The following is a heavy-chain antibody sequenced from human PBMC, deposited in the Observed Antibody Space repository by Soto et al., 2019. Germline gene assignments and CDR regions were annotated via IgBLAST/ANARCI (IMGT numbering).Heavy chain of an antibody. CDR1: GFTFTSSA. V-gene: IGHV1-58*01. Sequence: QMQLVQSGPEVKQPGTSVKVSCKASGFTFTSSAVQWVRQARGQRLEWIGWIVVGRGNTNYAQKFQERVTITRDMSTSTAYMELSSLRSEDTAVYYCAAARYYYYYYGMDVWGQGTTVTVSS. J-gene: IGHJ6*02. CDR2: IVVGRGNT. CDR3: AAARYYYYYYGMDV.